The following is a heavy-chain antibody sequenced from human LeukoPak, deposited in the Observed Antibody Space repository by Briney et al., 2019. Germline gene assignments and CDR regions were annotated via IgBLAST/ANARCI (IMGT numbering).Heavy chain of an antibody. CDR3: ARSETTVTPFDP. CDR1: GFTFSSYS. D-gene: IGHD4-17*01. CDR2: ISSSSSYI. Sequence: GGSLRLSCAASGFTFSSYSMNWVRQAPGKGLEWVSSISSSSSYIYYADSVKGRFTISRDNAKNSLYLQMNSLRAEDTAVYYCARSETTVTPFDPCGQGTLVTVSS. J-gene: IGHJ5*02. V-gene: IGHV3-21*01.